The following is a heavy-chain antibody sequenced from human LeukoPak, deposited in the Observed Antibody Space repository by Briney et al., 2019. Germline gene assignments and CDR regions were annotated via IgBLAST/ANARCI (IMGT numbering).Heavy chain of an antibody. CDR2: IIPILGIA. V-gene: IGHV1-69*04. CDR3: ARGGAPIVVVPAAIGHNWFDP. J-gene: IGHJ5*02. Sequence: GASVKVSCKASGYTFTGYYMHWVRQAPGQGLEWMGRIIPILGIANYAQKFQGRVTITADKSTSTAYMELSSLRSEDTAVYYCARGGAPIVVVPAAIGHNWFDPWGQGTLVTVSS. D-gene: IGHD2-2*01. CDR1: GYTFTGYY.